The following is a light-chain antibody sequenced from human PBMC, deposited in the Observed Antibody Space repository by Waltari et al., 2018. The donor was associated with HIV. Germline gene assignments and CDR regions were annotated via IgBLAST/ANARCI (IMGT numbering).Light chain of an antibody. CDR2: ASS. J-gene: IGKJ1*01. V-gene: IGKV3-20*01. Sequence: EIVLTQSPGPLSLSPGERAALSCRASQSISSTYLAWYQQKPGQAPRLLIYASSTRATGIPDRFTGSGSGTDFTLTISRLEPEDFAVYYCQQYGRSPWTFGQGTRVDIK. CDR1: QSISSTY. CDR3: QQYGRSPWT.